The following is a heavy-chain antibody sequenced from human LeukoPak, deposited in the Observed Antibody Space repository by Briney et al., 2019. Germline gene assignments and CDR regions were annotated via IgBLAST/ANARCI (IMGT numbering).Heavy chain of an antibody. CDR3: ARAREMATISDYYYYYMDV. V-gene: IGHV1-69*05. D-gene: IGHD5-24*01. CDR2: TIPIFGTA. J-gene: IGHJ6*03. Sequence: GASVKVSCKASGGTFGSYAISWVRQAPGQGLEWMGRTIPIFGTANYAQKFQGRVTITTDESTSTAYMELSSLRSEDTAVYYCARAREMATISDYYYYYMDVWGKGTTVTVSS. CDR1: GGTFGSYA.